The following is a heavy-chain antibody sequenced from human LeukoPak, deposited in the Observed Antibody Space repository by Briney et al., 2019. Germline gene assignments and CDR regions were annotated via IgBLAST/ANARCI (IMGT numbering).Heavy chain of an antibody. CDR2: IIPVFGVA. Sequence: GASVKVSCKASGGTFSSQTINWVRQAPGGGLEWMGRIIPVFGVADYAQKFQGRVTITTDEPTSTGYMDLSSLTFDDTAVYYCARGHYGSGFWGQGTLVIVSS. CDR3: ARGHYGSGF. V-gene: IGHV1-69*05. J-gene: IGHJ4*02. D-gene: IGHD3-10*01. CDR1: GGTFSSQT.